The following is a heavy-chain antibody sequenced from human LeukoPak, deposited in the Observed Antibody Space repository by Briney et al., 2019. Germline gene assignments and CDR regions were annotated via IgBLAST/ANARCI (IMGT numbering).Heavy chain of an antibody. CDR3: GRDGWLQEY. J-gene: IGHJ4*02. V-gene: IGHV3-66*01. CDR2: LYTGVGT. CDR1: GLTVSSNY. D-gene: IGHD5-24*01. Sequence: GGSLRPSCAASGLTVSSNYMNWVRQAPGKGLEWVSVLYTGVGTYYADSVKGRFTVSSDNSKNTMYLQMNSLRAEDTAVYYCGRDGWLQEYWGQGILVTVSS.